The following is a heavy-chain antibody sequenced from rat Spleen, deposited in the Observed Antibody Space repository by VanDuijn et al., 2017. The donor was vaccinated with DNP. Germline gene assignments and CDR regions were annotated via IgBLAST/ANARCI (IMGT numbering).Heavy chain of an antibody. CDR1: GFTFSNYD. V-gene: IGHV5-7*01. Sequence: EVQLVESGGGLVQPGRSMKLSCAASGFTFSNYDMAWVRQAPKKGLEWVATISYDGSSTYYRDSVKGRFTISRDNAKSTLYLQMDSLRSEDTATYYCTTGRGPYYAMDAWGQGTSVTVSS. J-gene: IGHJ4*01. D-gene: IGHD3-1*01. CDR3: TTGRGPYYAMDA. CDR2: ISYDGSST.